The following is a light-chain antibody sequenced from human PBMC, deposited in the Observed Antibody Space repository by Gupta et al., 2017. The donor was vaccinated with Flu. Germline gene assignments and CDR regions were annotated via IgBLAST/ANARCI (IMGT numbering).Light chain of an antibody. J-gene: IGKJ2*03. CDR2: AAS. Sequence: DIQITQSPSSLSASVGDRVPITRRASQSISSYLNWYQQKPGTAPKLLIYAASSLQSGVPSRFSGSGSGTDFTLTISSVQPEDFATYYCQQCDSTPRSFGQGTKLEIK. CDR3: QQCDSTPRS. CDR1: QSISSY. V-gene: IGKV1-39*01.